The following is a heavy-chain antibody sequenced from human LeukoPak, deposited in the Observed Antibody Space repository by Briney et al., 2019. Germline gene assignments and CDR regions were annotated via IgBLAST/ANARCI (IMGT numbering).Heavy chain of an antibody. CDR2: ISTNAGST. J-gene: IGHJ4*02. V-gene: IGHV3-64*04. CDR3: TKAAGYCSGVSCFRFDY. Sequence: GGSLRLSCSASGFTFSSYAMHWVRQAPGKGLEFVSAISTNAGSTYYADSVKGRFTISRDNSKNTLYLQMNSLRAEDTAIYYCTKAAGYCSGVSCFRFDYWGQGSLVTVSS. D-gene: IGHD2-15*01. CDR1: GFTFSSYA.